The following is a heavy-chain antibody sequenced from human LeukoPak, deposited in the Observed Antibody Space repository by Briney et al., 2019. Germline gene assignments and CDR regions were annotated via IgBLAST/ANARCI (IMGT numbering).Heavy chain of an antibody. CDR1: GFTFSDYY. V-gene: IGHV3-11*01. Sequence: KAGGPLRLSCAASGFTFSDYYMSRIRQAPGKGLGWVSYISSSGSTTYYADSAKGRFTISRDNAKNSLYLQMNSLRAEDTAVYYCARDPGPYDSSGSWGQGTLVTVSS. CDR2: ISSSGSTT. J-gene: IGHJ4*02. D-gene: IGHD3-22*01. CDR3: ARDPGPYDSSGS.